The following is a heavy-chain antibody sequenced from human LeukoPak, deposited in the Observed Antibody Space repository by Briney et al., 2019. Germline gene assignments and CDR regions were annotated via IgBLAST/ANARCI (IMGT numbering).Heavy chain of an antibody. Sequence: PGGSLRLSCAASGFTFSSYSMSWVRQAPGKGLEWVSIISRASESIFYADSVKGRFTISRDNAKNSLYLQMNGLRAEDTAVYYCARGATDVTRWFDPWGQGTRVTVSS. J-gene: IGHJ5*02. V-gene: IGHV3-21*01. D-gene: IGHD1-1*01. CDR3: ARGATDVTRWFDP. CDR1: GFTFSSYS. CDR2: ISRASESI.